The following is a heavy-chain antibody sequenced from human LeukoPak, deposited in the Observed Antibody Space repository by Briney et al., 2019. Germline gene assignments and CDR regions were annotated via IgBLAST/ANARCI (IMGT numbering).Heavy chain of an antibody. J-gene: IGHJ4*02. CDR1: GFTFDDYA. CDR3: AKDFGAAGKNFDY. D-gene: IGHD6-13*01. Sequence: GRSLRLSCAASGFTFDDYAMHWVRQAPGKGLEGVSGISWYSGSIVYADSVKGRFTISRDNAKNSLYLQMNSLRAEDMALYYCAKDFGAAGKNFDYWGQGTLVTVSS. V-gene: IGHV3-9*03. CDR2: ISWYSGSI.